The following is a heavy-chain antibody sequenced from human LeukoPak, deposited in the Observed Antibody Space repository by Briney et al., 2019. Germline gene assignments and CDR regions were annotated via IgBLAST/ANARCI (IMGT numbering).Heavy chain of an antibody. CDR2: ISGSGGST. Sequence: GGSLRLSCAASGFTFNTYAMSWVRQAPGKGLEWVSAISGSGGSTYYADSVKGRFTISRDNSENTLYLQMNSLRAEDTAVYYCAKNLGPVDYWGQGTLVTVSS. J-gene: IGHJ4*02. CDR1: GFTFNTYA. CDR3: AKNLGPVDY. V-gene: IGHV3-23*01.